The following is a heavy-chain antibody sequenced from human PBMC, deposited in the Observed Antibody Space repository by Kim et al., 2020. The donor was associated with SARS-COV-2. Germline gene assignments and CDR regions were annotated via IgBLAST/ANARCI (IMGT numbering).Heavy chain of an antibody. CDR3: ATGFGNSFEY. D-gene: IGHD3-16*01. Sequence: TIYAQKFQGRVTMTEDTSTDTAYMELSSLRSEDTAVYYCATGFGNSFEYWGQGTLVTVSS. V-gene: IGHV1-24*01. CDR2: T. J-gene: IGHJ4*02.